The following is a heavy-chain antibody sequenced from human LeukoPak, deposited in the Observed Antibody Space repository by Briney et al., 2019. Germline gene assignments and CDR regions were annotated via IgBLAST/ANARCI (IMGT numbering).Heavy chain of an antibody. CDR2: FDPEDGET. CDR3: ARRSPYSYGPPPDY. J-gene: IGHJ4*02. CDR1: GYTLTELS. Sequence: RASVKVSCKVSGYTLTELSMHWVRQAPGKGLEWMGGFDPEDGETIYAQKLQGRVTMTTDTSTSTAYMELRSLRSDDTAVYYCARRSPYSYGPPPDYWGQGTLVTVSS. D-gene: IGHD5-18*01. V-gene: IGHV1-24*01.